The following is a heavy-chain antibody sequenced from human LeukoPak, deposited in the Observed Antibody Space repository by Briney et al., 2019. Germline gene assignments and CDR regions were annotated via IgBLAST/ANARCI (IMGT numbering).Heavy chain of an antibody. CDR2: INPNSGGT. CDR3: ARPAPYYYDSSGYYLQH. V-gene: IGHV1-2*02. J-gene: IGHJ1*01. Sequence: ASVKVSCKASGYTFTGYYMHWVRQAPGQGLEWMGWINPNSGGTNYAQKFQGRVTMTRDTSISTAYMELSRLRSDDTAVYYCARPAPYYYDSSGYYLQHWGQGTLVTVS. CDR1: GYTFTGYY. D-gene: IGHD3-22*01.